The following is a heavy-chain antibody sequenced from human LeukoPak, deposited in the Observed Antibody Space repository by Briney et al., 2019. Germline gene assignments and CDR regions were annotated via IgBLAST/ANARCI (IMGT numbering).Heavy chain of an antibody. J-gene: IGHJ4*02. CDR2: ISGSGNKT. D-gene: IGHD3-10*01. CDR1: GFTFSHFA. Sequence: LTGGSLRLSCGVSGFTFSHFAMSWVRQAPGKGLQWVSTISGSGNKTYDADFVKGRFTISRDNSKNTLYLQMTGLRAEDTAVYYCAKLKRVGIATFDDWGQGILVTVSS. V-gene: IGHV3-23*01. CDR3: AKLKRVGIATFDD.